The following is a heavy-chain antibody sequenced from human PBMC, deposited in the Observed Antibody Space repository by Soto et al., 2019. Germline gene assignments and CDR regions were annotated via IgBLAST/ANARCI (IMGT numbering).Heavy chain of an antibody. J-gene: IGHJ1*01. CDR2: IIPIFGTA. CDR1: GGTFSSYA. CDR3: ASSYGRYGNQYFQH. V-gene: IGHV1-69*13. D-gene: IGHD4-17*01. Sequence: ASVKVSCKASGGTFSSYAISWVRQAPGQGLEWMGGIIPIFGTANYAQKFQGRVTITADESTSTAYMELSSLRSEDTAVYYCASSYGRYGNQYFQHWGQGTLVTVSS.